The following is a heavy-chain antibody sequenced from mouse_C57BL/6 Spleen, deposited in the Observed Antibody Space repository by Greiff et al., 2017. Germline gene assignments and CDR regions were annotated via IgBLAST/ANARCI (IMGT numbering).Heavy chain of an antibody. J-gene: IGHJ2*01. D-gene: IGHD1-1*01. CDR1: GYAFSSYW. CDR3: AKSSGNYFDY. V-gene: IGHV1-82*01. Sequence: QVQLQQSGPELVKPGASVKISCKASGYAFSSYWMNWVKQRPGKGLEWIGRIYPGDGDTNYNGKLKGKATLTAEKSSSTAYMQLSSLTSEASAVYFCAKSSGNYFDYWGQGTTLTVSS. CDR2: IYPGDGDT.